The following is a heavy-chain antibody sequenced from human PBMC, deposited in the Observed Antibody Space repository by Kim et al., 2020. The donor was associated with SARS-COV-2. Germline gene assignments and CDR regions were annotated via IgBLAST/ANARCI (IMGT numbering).Heavy chain of an antibody. CDR2: ISSSSSYI. J-gene: IGHJ4*02. Sequence: GGSLRLSCAASGFTFSSYSMNWVRQTPGKGLEWVSSISSSSSYIYYADSVKGRFTISRDNAKNSLYLQMNSLRAEDTAVYYCARESPYDSGKTIFDYWGQGTLVTVSS. CDR1: GFTFSSYS. CDR3: ARESPYDSGKTIFDY. D-gene: IGHD3-22*01. V-gene: IGHV3-21*01.